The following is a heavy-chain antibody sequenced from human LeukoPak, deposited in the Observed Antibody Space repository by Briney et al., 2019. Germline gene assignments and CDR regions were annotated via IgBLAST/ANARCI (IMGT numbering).Heavy chain of an antibody. CDR1: GGSVSSGTYY. V-gene: IGHV4-61*03. CDR2: ISYSGST. CDR3: ARSQGAYFDY. J-gene: IGHJ4*02. Sequence: NPSETLSLTCTVSGGSVSSGTYYWSWIRQPPGKGPECIGYISYSGSTNYNPSLKSRVTISLDTSKNHFSLKLISVTAADTAVFYCARSQGAYFDYWGQGILVTVSS.